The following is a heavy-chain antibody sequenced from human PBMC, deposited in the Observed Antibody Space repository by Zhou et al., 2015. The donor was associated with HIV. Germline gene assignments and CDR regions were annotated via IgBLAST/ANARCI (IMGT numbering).Heavy chain of an antibody. CDR1: GGTFSSYA. V-gene: IGHV1-69*01. J-gene: IGHJ6*03. CDR3: AVRGYCSSTSCYAPKALGYMDV. D-gene: IGHD2-2*01. Sequence: QVQLVQSGAEVKKPGSSVKVSCKASGGTFSSYAISWVRQAPGQGLEWMGGIIPIFGTANYAQKFQGRVTITADESTSTAYMELSSLRSEDTAVYYCAVRGYCSSTSCYAPKALGYMDVWGKGTTVTVSS. CDR2: IIPIFGTA.